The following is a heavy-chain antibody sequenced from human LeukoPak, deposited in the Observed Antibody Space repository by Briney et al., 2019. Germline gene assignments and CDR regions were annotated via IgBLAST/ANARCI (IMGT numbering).Heavy chain of an antibody. CDR2: IRPDGDRT. J-gene: IGHJ4*02. Sequence: SGGSLRLSCAASGFNFSTYAITWVRQGPGKGLEWVSAIRPDGDRTYYAYSVRGRFTISRDNSKDTVYLQINGLRVEDTAVYYCAREQSGTRGWYTVDYWGQGTLVTVSS. CDR3: AREQSGTRGWYTVDY. V-gene: IGHV3-23*01. D-gene: IGHD6-19*01. CDR1: GFNFSTYA.